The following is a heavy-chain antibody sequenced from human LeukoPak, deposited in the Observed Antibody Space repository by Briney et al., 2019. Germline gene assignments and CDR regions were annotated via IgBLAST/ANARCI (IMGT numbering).Heavy chain of an antibody. CDR3: AREHMTRVTLDY. V-gene: IGHV1-2*02. D-gene: IGHD4-17*01. CDR1: GYTFTGYY. Sequence: ASVKVSCKASGYTFTGYYMHWVRQAPGQGLEWMGWIYPNSGGTKYAQKFQGRVTMTRDTSISTAYLELSRLRSDDTAVYYCAREHMTRVTLDYWGQGTLVTVSS. J-gene: IGHJ4*02. CDR2: IYPNSGGT.